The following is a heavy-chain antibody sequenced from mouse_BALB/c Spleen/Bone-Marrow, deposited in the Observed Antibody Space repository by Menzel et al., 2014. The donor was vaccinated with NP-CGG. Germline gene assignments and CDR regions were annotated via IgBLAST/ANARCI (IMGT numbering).Heavy chain of an antibody. CDR1: GYTFTSHY. CDR3: TTLSFLQGYFDY. CDR2: INPNNGGT. Sequence: VQLQQSGAELMKPGTSVKLSCKASGYTFTSHYIYWVKQRPGQGLKWIGEINPNNGGTNFNEKFKSKATLTVDKSSSTAYMQLSSLTSEDSAVYYCTTLSFLQGYFDYWGQGTTLTVSS. D-gene: IGHD1-2*01. J-gene: IGHJ2*01. V-gene: IGHV1S81*02.